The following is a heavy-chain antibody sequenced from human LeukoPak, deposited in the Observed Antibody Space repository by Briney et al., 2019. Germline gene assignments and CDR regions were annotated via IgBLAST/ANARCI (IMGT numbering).Heavy chain of an antibody. D-gene: IGHD1-14*01. V-gene: IGHV3-7*01. CDR2: IKEDGSEK. CDR1: GFLFSRYC. J-gene: IGHJ4*02. CDR3: ARDSFETDIDY. Sequence: PGGSLRLSCAASGFLFSRYCMSWVRQAPGKGLEWVANIKEDGSEKYYVESMKGRFTISRDNVKNSLYLQINSLRGEDTAVYYCARDSFETDIDYWGQGTLVTVSS.